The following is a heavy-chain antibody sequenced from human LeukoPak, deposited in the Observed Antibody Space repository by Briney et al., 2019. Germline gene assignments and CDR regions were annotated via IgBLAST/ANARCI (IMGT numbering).Heavy chain of an antibody. Sequence: GGSLRLSCAASGFTFSSYAMSWVRQAPGKGLEWVSVISTSPYYADSVKGRFSVSRDNSKNTLYLQMNSLRAEDTALYYCAKTSHTSGWYYFDSWGQGTLVTVPS. CDR1: GFTFSSYA. D-gene: IGHD6-19*01. CDR2: ISTSP. V-gene: IGHV3-23*01. J-gene: IGHJ4*02. CDR3: AKTSHTSGWYYFDS.